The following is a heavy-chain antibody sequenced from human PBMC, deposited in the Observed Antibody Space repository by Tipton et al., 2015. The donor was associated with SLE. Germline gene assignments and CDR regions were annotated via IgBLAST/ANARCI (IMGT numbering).Heavy chain of an antibody. V-gene: IGHV3-33*06. J-gene: IGHJ4*02. CDR3: AKEPQSGYYRNHFDS. D-gene: IGHD3-22*01. CDR2: IWYDGSSK. Sequence: SLRLSCAASGFTFSSYGMHWVRQAPGKGLEWVAVIWYDGSSKYYADSVKGRFTISRDNSKNTVYLQMSSLRADDTAVYYCAKEPQSGYYRNHFDSWGQGTLVTVSS. CDR1: GFTFSSYG.